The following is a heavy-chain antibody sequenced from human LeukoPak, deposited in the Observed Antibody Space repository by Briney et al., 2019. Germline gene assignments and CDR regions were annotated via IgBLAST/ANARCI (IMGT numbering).Heavy chain of an antibody. CDR1: GFTFDDYA. Sequence: PGRPLRLSCAASGFTFDDYAMHWVRQAPGKGLEWVSGISWNSGSIGYADSVKGRFTISRDNAKNSLYLQMNSLRAEDTALYYCAKDLINWNYDGSGFDYWGQGTLVTVSS. D-gene: IGHD1-7*01. CDR2: ISWNSGSI. CDR3: AKDLINWNYDGSGFDY. J-gene: IGHJ4*02. V-gene: IGHV3-9*01.